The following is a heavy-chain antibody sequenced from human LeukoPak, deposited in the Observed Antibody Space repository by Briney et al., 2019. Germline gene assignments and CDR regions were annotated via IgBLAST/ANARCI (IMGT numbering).Heavy chain of an antibody. D-gene: IGHD5-18*01. J-gene: IGHJ4*02. V-gene: IGHV1-2*02. CDR1: GYTFTGYY. CDR3: ARYGYSYGQYYFDY. CDR2: INPNSGGT. Sequence: GASVKVSCKASGYTFTGYYMHWVRQAPGQGLEWMGWINPNSGGTNYAQKFQGRVTMTRDTSISTAYMELSSLRSDDTAVYYCARYGYSYGQYYFDYWGQGTLVTVSS.